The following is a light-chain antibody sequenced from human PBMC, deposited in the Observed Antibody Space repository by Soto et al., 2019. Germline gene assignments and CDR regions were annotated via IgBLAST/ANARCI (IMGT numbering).Light chain of an antibody. V-gene: IGKV1-12*01. J-gene: IGKJ1*01. CDR3: QQSNSFPLT. CDR2: TAS. Sequence: DIHMTLSPSSVSASVGDQVTIICRASQGISNWLAWFQQKPGKAPKLLIYTASRLQSGVPSRFSGSGSGTDFTLTISSLQPEDFATYYCQQSNSFPLTFGQGTKVDIK. CDR1: QGISNW.